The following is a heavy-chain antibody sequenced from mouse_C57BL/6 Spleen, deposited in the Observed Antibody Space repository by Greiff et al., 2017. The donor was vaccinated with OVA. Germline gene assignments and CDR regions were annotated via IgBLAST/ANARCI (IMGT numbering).Heavy chain of an antibody. CDR1: GYTFTSYW. J-gene: IGHJ2*01. D-gene: IGHD1-1*02. Sequence: QVQLQQPGAELVMPGASVKLSCKASGYTFTSYWMHWVKQRPGQGLEWIGEIDPSDSYTNYNQKFKGKSTLTVDKSSSTAYMQLSSLTSEDSAVYYCARRGGNLLDYWGQGTTLTVSS. V-gene: IGHV1-69*01. CDR2: IDPSDSYT. CDR3: ARRGGNLLDY.